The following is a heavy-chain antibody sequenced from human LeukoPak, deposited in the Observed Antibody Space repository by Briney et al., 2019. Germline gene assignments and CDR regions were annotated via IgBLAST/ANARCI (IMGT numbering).Heavy chain of an antibody. D-gene: IGHD6-19*01. J-gene: IGHJ6*03. Sequence: GGSLRLSCAASGFTFSNAWMSWVRQAPGKGLEWVGRIKSKTDGGTTDYAAPVKGRFTISRDDSKTTLYLQMNSLKTEDTAVYYCTTVAGPYYYYYYMDVWGKGTAVTVSS. CDR1: GFTFSNAW. V-gene: IGHV3-15*01. CDR2: IKSKTDGGTT. CDR3: TTVAGPYYYYYYMDV.